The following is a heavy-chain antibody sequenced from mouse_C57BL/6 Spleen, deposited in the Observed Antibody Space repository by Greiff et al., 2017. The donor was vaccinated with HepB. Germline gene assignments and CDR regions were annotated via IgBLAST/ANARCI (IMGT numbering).Heavy chain of an antibody. V-gene: IGHV1-85*01. CDR3: ARSRGSLYYYAMDY. J-gene: IGHJ4*01. Sequence: QVQLQQSGPELVKPGASVKLSCKASGYTFTSYDINWVKQRPGQGLEWIGWIYPRDGSTKYNEKFKGKATLTVDTSSSTAYMELHSLTSEDSAVYFCARSRGSLYYYAMDYWGQGTSVTVSS. CDR2: IYPRDGST. CDR1: GYTFTSYD. D-gene: IGHD1-1*01.